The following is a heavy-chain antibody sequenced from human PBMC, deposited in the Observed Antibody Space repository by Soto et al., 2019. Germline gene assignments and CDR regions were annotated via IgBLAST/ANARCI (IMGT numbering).Heavy chain of an antibody. CDR1: GFTFSSYS. D-gene: IGHD2-2*01. V-gene: IGHV3-21*01. CDR2: ISSSSSYI. CDR3: ARGGDIVVVPANWFDP. Sequence: PGGSLRLSCAASGFTFSSYSMNWVRQAPGKGLEWVSSISSSSSYIYYADSVKGRFTISRDNAKNSLYLQMNSLRAEDTAVYYCARGGDIVVVPANWFDPWGQGTLVTVSS. J-gene: IGHJ5*02.